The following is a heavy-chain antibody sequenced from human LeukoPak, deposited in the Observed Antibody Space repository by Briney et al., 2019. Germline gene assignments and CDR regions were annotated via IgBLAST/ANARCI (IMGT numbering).Heavy chain of an antibody. CDR2: IYTSGST. CDR3: ARVGHSSGWYYYFDY. D-gene: IGHD6-19*01. J-gene: IGHJ4*02. Sequence: SETLSLTCTVSGGSISSYYWSWIRQPAGKGLEWIGRIYTSGSTNYNPSLKSRVTMSVDTSKNQFSLKLSSVTAADTAVYYCARVGHSSGWYYYFDYWGQGTLVTVSS. V-gene: IGHV4-4*07. CDR1: GGSISSYY.